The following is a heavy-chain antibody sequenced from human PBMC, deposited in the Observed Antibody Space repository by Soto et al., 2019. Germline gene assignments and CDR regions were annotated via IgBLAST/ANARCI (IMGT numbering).Heavy chain of an antibody. Sequence: SLRLSCAASGFTFDDYAMHWVRQAPGKGLEWASGISWNSDNIVYADSVKGRFTISRDNAKNSLYLQMNSLRAEDTALYYCAKDLYSNYGDAFDIWGQGTMVTVSS. V-gene: IGHV3-9*01. CDR3: AKDLYSNYGDAFDI. D-gene: IGHD4-4*01. CDR2: ISWNSDNI. J-gene: IGHJ3*02. CDR1: GFTFDDYA.